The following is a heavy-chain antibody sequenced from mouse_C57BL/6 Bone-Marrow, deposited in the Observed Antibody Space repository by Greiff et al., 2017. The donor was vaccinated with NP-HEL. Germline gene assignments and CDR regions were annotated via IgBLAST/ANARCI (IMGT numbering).Heavy chain of an antibody. CDR3: ASAVLRSVGGFAY. J-gene: IGHJ3*01. Sequence: QVQLQQPGAELVKPGASVKLSCKASGYTFTSYWMQWVKQRPGQGLEWIGEIDPSDSYTNYNQKFKGKATLTVDTSSSTAYMQLSSLTSEDSAVYYCASAVLRSVGGFAYWGQGTLVTVSA. CDR1: GYTFTSYW. CDR2: IDPSDSYT. D-gene: IGHD1-1*01. V-gene: IGHV1-50*01.